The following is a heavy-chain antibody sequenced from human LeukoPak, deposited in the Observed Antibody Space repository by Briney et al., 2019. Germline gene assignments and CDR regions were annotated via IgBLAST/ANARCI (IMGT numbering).Heavy chain of an antibody. V-gene: IGHV1-2*02. Sequence: ASVKVSYKGFGYTFTGYYMQWVRQAPGQGLEWMGWINPNSGGTNYARKFQGRVTMTRDTSISTAYMELTNLKSDDAAVYFCAIVLSLGGDWAFDYWGQGTLVTVSS. CDR2: INPNSGGT. CDR1: GYTFTGYY. CDR3: AIVLSLGGDWAFDY. D-gene: IGHD2-21*01. J-gene: IGHJ4*02.